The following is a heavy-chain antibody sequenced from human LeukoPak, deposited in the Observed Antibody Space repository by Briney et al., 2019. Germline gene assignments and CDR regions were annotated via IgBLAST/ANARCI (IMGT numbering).Heavy chain of an antibody. CDR1: GFTVSSNY. Sequence: GGSLRLSCAASGFTVSSNYMNWVRQAPGKGLEWVSVIYGGGNIYYADSVKGRFTISRDNSKNTLYLQMNSLRAEDTAVYYCARSSRGHFHYYYYGMDVWGQGTTVTVSS. CDR2: IYGGGNI. D-gene: IGHD6-25*01. CDR3: ARSSRGHFHYYYYGMDV. V-gene: IGHV3-53*01. J-gene: IGHJ6*02.